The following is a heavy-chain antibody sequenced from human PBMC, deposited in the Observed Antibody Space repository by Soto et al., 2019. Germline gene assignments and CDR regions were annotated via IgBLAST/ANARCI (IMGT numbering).Heavy chain of an antibody. V-gene: IGHV5-51*01. Sequence: GESLKISCKASGYSFTSNWIGWVRQMSGKGLEWMAIIYPGDSDTRYSPSFQGQVTISADKSISTAYLQWSSLKASDTAIYYCARLIYGSGSTTFDYWGQGTLVTVSS. CDR2: IYPGDSDT. CDR1: GYSFTSNW. J-gene: IGHJ4*02. D-gene: IGHD3-10*01. CDR3: ARLIYGSGSTTFDY.